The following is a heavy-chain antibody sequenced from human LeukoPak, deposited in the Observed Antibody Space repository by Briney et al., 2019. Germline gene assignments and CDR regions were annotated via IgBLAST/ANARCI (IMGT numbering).Heavy chain of an antibody. CDR1: GYTFTSYD. Sequence: PVASVKVSCKASGYTFTSYDINWVRQATGQGLEWMGWMNPNSGNTGYAQKFQGRVTMTRNTSISTAYMELSSLRSEDTAVYYCARVGYNWNYVHYYYYMDVWGKGTTVTVSS. J-gene: IGHJ6*03. CDR3: ARVGYNWNYVHYYYYMDV. D-gene: IGHD1-7*01. CDR2: MNPNSGNT. V-gene: IGHV1-8*01.